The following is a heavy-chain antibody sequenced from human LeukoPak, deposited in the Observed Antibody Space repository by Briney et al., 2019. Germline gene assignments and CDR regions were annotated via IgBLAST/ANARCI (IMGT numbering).Heavy chain of an antibody. V-gene: IGHV3-48*03. CDR2: ISSSGSII. CDR3: ARYRYGSGSYYHDAFDI. D-gene: IGHD3-10*01. CDR1: GFTFSSYE. J-gene: IGHJ3*02. Sequence: GGSLRLSCAASGFTFSSYEMNWVRQAPGKGLEFISYISSSGSIIYYADSVKGRFTISRDNAKNSLYLQMNSLRAEDTAVYYCARYRYGSGSYYHDAFDIWGQGTMVTVSS.